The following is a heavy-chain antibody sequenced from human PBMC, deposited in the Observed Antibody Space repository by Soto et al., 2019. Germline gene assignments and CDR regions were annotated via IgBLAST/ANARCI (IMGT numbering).Heavy chain of an antibody. V-gene: IGHV4-31*03. D-gene: IGHD6-13*01. CDR1: GGSISSGGYY. Sequence: QVQLQESGPGLVKPSQTLSLTCTVSGGSISSGGYYWSWIRQRPGKGLEWVGYVYYSGTTYYNQSHKIRFTLSVDTSKNQFSLKLSFVTAADTAVYYCSSVEIAAPYNFFDPWGQGTLVTVSS. CDR3: SSVEIAAPYNFFDP. CDR2: VYYSGTT. J-gene: IGHJ5*02.